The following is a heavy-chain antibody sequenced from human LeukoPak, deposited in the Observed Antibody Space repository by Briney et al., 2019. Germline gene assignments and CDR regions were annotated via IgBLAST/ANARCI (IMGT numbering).Heavy chain of an antibody. Sequence: ASVKVSCKASGYPFTSYGISWVRQAPGQGLEWMGWISPYNGDTNYEQKLQGRVTMTTDTSTSTVYMELRSLRSDDTAVYYCARETAGGGRWQPFDYWGQVTLVTVSS. V-gene: IGHV1-18*01. CDR3: ARETAGGGRWQPFDY. CDR2: ISPYNGDT. D-gene: IGHD3-10*01. J-gene: IGHJ4*02. CDR1: GYPFTSYG.